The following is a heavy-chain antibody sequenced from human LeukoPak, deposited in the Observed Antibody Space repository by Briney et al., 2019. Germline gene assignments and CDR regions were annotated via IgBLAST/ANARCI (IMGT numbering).Heavy chain of an antibody. D-gene: IGHD1-1*01. Sequence: PGGSLRLSCAASGFTFSSYGMHWVRQAPGKGLAWVSYISSSGSTIYYADSVKGRFTISRDNAKNSLYLQMNSLRAEDTAVYYCARWKDYSYGMDVWGQGTTVTVSS. CDR2: ISSSGSTI. J-gene: IGHJ6*02. V-gene: IGHV3-48*04. CDR3: ARWKDYSYGMDV. CDR1: GFTFSSYG.